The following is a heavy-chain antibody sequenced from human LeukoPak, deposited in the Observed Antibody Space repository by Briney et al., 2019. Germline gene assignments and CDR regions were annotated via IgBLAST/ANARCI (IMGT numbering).Heavy chain of an antibody. V-gene: IGHV3-23*01. D-gene: IGHD6-19*01. Sequence: GGSLRLSCAASGFYFSIYAMRWVRQAPGKGLEWVSAIGGSGDSTYFADSVKGRFTISRDNTKSTLYLQMSYLRAEGPALYYCAKQPDIAVAGPFDYWGQGTLVTVSS. CDR2: IGGSGDST. CDR3: AKQPDIAVAGPFDY. J-gene: IGHJ4*02. CDR1: GFYFSIYA.